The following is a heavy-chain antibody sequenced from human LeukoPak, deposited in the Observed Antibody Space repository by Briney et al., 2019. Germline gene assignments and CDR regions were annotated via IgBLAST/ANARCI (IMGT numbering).Heavy chain of an antibody. Sequence: SETLSLTCSVSGGSVSGGSYYWSWVRQPPGKELEWIGCIYNSGSTSYIPSLKSRATISVDTSKNQLSLRLNSVTVADTALYYCAGMVTGTFEIWGQGTTVTVSS. CDR3: AGMVTGTFEI. CDR1: GGSVSGGSYY. V-gene: IGHV4-61*01. D-gene: IGHD2-21*02. J-gene: IGHJ3*02. CDR2: IYNSGST.